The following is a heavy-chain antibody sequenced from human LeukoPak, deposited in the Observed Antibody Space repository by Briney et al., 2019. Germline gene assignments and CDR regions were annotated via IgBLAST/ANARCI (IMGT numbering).Heavy chain of an antibody. Sequence: GGSLRLSCAASGFTFSSYSMNRVRQAPGKGLEWVSSISSSSSYIYYADSVKGRFTISRDSAKKSLYLQMNSLRAEDTAVYYCARASGGYRVDYFDYWGQGTLVTVSS. CDR1: GFTFSSYS. J-gene: IGHJ4*02. CDR3: ARASGGYRVDYFDY. D-gene: IGHD3-10*01. V-gene: IGHV3-21*01. CDR2: ISSSSSYI.